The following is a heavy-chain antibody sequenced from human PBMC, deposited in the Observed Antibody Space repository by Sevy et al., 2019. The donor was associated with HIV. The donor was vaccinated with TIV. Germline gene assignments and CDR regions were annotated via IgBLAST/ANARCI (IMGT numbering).Heavy chain of an antibody. CDR1: GGSISSSSYF. CDR2: IYYNGDT. J-gene: IGHJ4*02. CDR3: ARGGSYYLGYFDY. V-gene: IGHV4-39*02. Sequence: SETLSLTCTVSGGSISSSSYFWGWIRQPPGKGLEWIGNIYYNGDTYYNPSLKSRVIISVETSKNHFSLRLSSVTATDTAVSYCARGGSYYLGYFDYWGQGTLVTVSS. D-gene: IGHD1-26*01.